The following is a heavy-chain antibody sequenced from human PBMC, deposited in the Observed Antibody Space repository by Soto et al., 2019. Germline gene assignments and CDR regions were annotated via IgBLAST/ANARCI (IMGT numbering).Heavy chain of an antibody. CDR2: IYYIGGT. CDR3: AGIYSGSPGGTLRY. V-gene: IGHV4-31*03. J-gene: IGHJ4*02. D-gene: IGHD1-26*01. CDR1: GGSISSGGYY. Sequence: QVQLQESGPGLVKPSQTLSLTCTVAGGSISSGGYYWSWIRQHPGKGLEWIGYIYYIGGTYYNPSLQSRVTISVDTSKNQFSLKLSSVTAADTAVYYCAGIYSGSPGGTLRYWGQGTLVTVSS.